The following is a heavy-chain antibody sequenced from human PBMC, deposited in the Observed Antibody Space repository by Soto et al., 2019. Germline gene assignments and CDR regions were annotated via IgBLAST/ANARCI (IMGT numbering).Heavy chain of an antibody. D-gene: IGHD3-10*01. Sequence: GESLKISCKGSGYSFTSYWIGWVRQMPGKGLEWMGIIYPGDSDTRYSPSFQGQVTISADKSISTAYLQWSSLKASDTAMYYCARQGITMVRGVIITSPNDAFDIWGQGTMVTVS. CDR1: GYSFTSYW. V-gene: IGHV5-51*01. J-gene: IGHJ3*02. CDR3: ARQGITMVRGVIITSPNDAFDI. CDR2: IYPGDSDT.